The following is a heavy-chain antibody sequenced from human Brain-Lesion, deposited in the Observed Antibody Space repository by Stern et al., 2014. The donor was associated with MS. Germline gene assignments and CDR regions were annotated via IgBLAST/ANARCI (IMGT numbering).Heavy chain of an antibody. V-gene: IGHV4-61*02. CDR2: IYSSGGT. CDR1: GGSISSGSFY. Sequence: VQLEESGPGLVKPSQTLSLTCIVSGGSISSGSFYWNWIRQPAGKGLEWIGRIYSSGGTNYNPYLKSRVTLSGDTSKNQFSLKLILMTAADTAVYYCARETGGYTYGDTDFFDYWGQGALVTVSS. CDR3: ARETGGYTYGDTDFFDY. J-gene: IGHJ4*02. D-gene: IGHD5-18*01.